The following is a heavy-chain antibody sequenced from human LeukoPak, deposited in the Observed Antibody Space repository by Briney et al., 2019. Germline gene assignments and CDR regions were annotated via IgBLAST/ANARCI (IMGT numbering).Heavy chain of an antibody. CDR2: IYSSGST. CDR3: ARASSGWYGLFDY. D-gene: IGHD6-19*01. CDR1: GDSINSYY. J-gene: IGHJ4*02. V-gene: IGHV4-59*01. Sequence: PSETLSLTCTVSGDSINSYYWSWIRQPPGKGLEWIGYIYSSGSTNYNPSLTSLKSRVTFSVDTSKNQFSLKLSSVTAADTAVYYCARASSGWYGLFDYWGRGTLVTVTS.